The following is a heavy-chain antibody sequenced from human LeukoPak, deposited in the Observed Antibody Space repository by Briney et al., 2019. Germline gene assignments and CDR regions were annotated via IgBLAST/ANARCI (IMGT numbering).Heavy chain of an antibody. J-gene: IGHJ4*02. CDR2: IYHSGST. D-gene: IGHD6-19*01. CDR3: ARGPRSGWGYFDY. Sequence: SETLSLTCAVSGGSISSGNWWSWVASPPGKGLEWIGEIYHSGSTYYNPSLKSRVTISVDRSKNQFSLKLSSVTAADTAVYYCARGPRSGWGYFDYWGQGTLVIVSS. V-gene: IGHV4-4*02. CDR1: GGSISSGNW.